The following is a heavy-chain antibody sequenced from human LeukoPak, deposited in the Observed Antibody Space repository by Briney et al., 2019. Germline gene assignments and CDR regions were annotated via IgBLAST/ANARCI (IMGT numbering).Heavy chain of an antibody. CDR2: ISDSGGRT. Sequence: GGSLRLSCAVSGITLSNYGMSWVRQAPGKGLEWVAGISDSGGRTNYADSVKGRYTISRDNPKNTLYLQMNSLRAEDTAVYFCAKRGVVIRVILVGFHKEAYYFDSWGQGALVTVSS. D-gene: IGHD3-22*01. V-gene: IGHV3-23*01. CDR3: AKRGVVIRVILVGFHKEAYYFDS. J-gene: IGHJ4*02. CDR1: GITLSNYG.